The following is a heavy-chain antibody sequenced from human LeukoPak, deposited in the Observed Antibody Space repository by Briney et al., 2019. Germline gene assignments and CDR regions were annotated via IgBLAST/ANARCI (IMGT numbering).Heavy chain of an antibody. CDR2: IYTSGST. CDR1: GGSISSYY. D-gene: IGHD5-18*01. V-gene: IGHV4-4*07. Sequence: PSETLSLTCTVSGGSISSYYWSWIRQPAGKGLEWIGRIYTSGSTNYNPSLKSRVTISVDTSKNQFSLKLSSVTAADTAVYYCARGGYSYGFFAGYYMDVWGKGTTVTISS. CDR3: ARGGYSYGFFAGYYMDV. J-gene: IGHJ6*03.